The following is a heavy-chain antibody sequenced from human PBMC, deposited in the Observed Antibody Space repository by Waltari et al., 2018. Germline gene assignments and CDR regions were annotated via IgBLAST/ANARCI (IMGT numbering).Heavy chain of an antibody. CDR1: GGTFSSYA. J-gene: IGHJ6*02. CDR2: IIPIFGTA. Sequence: QVQLVQSGAEVKTPGSSVKVSCKASGGTFSSYAISWVRQAPGQGLEWMGGIIPIFGTANYAQKFQGRVTITADESTSTAYMELSSLRSEDTAVYYCARVRGIVVVTATPYYGMDVWGQGTTVTVSS. D-gene: IGHD2-21*02. CDR3: ARVRGIVVVTATPYYGMDV. V-gene: IGHV1-69*01.